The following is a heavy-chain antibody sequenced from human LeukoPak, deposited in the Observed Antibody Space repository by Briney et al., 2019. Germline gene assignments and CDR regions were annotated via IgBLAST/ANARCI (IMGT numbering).Heavy chain of an antibody. Sequence: SETLSLTCAVYGGSFSGYYWSWIRQPPGKGLEWIGEINHSGSTNYNPSLKSRVTISVDTSKNQFSLKLSSVTAADTAVYYCARLYTDYYDSSGVDYWGQGTLVTVSS. D-gene: IGHD3-22*01. CDR1: GGSFSGYY. CDR3: ARLYTDYYDSSGVDY. J-gene: IGHJ4*02. V-gene: IGHV4-34*01. CDR2: INHSGST.